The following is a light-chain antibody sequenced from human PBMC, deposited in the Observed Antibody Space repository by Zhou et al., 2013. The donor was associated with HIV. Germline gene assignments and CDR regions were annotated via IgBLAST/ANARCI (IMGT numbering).Light chain of an antibody. V-gene: IGKV1-33*01. CDR3: QQNDDLPLT. CDR2: DAS. J-gene: IGKJ1*01. Sequence: DIQMTQSPSSVSASVGDRITITCRASQDISSFVNWYQQKPGKAPKLLIYDASNLKAGVPSRFSGRRSGTDFTFTISSLQPEDIATYYCQQNDDLPLTFGQGTKVEIK. CDR1: QDISSF.